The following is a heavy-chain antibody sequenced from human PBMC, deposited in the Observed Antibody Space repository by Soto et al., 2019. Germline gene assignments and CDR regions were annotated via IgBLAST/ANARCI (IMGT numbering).Heavy chain of an antibody. Sequence: ASLKVSCKASGYTFTNSDINWVRDATGQGLEWMGWMNPHSGDTGYAQKFQGRVTMTRNTSISTAYMELSSLRSDDAAVYYCARQYTSGSFNWFDPWGQGTLVTVSS. CDR2: MNPHSGDT. CDR1: GYTFTNSD. D-gene: IGHD5-18*01. CDR3: ARQYTSGSFNWFDP. V-gene: IGHV1-8*01. J-gene: IGHJ5*02.